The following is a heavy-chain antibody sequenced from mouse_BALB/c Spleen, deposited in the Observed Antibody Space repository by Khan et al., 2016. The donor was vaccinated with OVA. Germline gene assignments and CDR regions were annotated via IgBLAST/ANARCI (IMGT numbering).Heavy chain of an antibody. CDR2: INTYTGEP. CDR3: ARKGHWEFDV. Sequence: QIQLVQSGPELKKPGETVKISCKASGYSFTNYGMNWVKQAPGKGLKWMGWINTYTGEPTYTDDFKGRFAFSLETSASTAYLQINNLKNEDTGTYVGARKGHWEFDVWGAGTTVTVSS. V-gene: IGHV9-3-1*01. CDR1: GYSFTNYG. J-gene: IGHJ1*01.